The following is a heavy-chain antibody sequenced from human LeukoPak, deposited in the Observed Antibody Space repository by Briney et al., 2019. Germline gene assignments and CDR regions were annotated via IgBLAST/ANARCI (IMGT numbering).Heavy chain of an antibody. D-gene: IGHD6-13*01. CDR1: ESTFITYA. CDR2: ISGSGRST. J-gene: IGHJ4*02. Sequence: GGPLRLSCAASESTFITYAMNWVRQAPGKGLEWVATISGSGRSTYYADSVKGRFTISRDNSKLTLFLQMASLRAEDTAVYYCVKASSSSWSSFDYWGQGTLVTVSS. CDR3: VKASSSSWSSFDY. V-gene: IGHV3-23*01.